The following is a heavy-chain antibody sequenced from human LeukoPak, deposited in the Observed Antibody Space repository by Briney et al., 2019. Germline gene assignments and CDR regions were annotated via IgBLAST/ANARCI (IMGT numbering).Heavy chain of an antibody. D-gene: IGHD6-13*01. Sequence: PGGSLRLSCAASGFTFSSYGMHWVRQAPGKGLEWVAVISYDGSNKYYADSVKGRFTISRDNSKNTLYLQMNSLRAEDTAVYYCAKVHGSSSWYGAQDYWGQGTLVTVSS. CDR1: GFTFSSYG. V-gene: IGHV3-30*18. CDR3: AKVHGSSSWYGAQDY. CDR2: ISYDGSNK. J-gene: IGHJ4*02.